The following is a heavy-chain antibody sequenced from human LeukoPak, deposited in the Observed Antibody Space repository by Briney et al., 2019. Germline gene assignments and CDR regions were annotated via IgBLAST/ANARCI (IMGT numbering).Heavy chain of an antibody. CDR1: GFTFSSYA. CDR2: ISWNSGSI. CDR3: AKDIMWELLGPTDY. D-gene: IGHD1-26*01. Sequence: HPGGSLRLSCAASGFTFSSYAMYWVRQAPGKGLEWVSGISWNSGSIDYADSVKGRFTISRDNAKNSLYLQMNSLRAEDTALYYCAKDIMWELLGPTDYWGQGTLVTVSS. J-gene: IGHJ4*02. V-gene: IGHV3-9*01.